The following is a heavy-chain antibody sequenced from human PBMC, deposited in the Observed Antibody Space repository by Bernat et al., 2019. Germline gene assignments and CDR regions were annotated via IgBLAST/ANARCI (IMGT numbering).Heavy chain of an antibody. V-gene: IGHV3-21*01. Sequence: EVHLVESGGGLVKPGGSLRLSCAASGFTFSSYSMNWVRQAPGKGLEWVSSITSSGSNIYYADSVKGRFTISRDNAKNSLYLQMNSLRAEDTAVYYCARVPSDGEYSGWGQGTLVTVSS. D-gene: IGHD2/OR15-2a*01. CDR3: ARVPSDGEYSG. J-gene: IGHJ4*02. CDR1: GFTFSSYS. CDR2: ITSSGSNI.